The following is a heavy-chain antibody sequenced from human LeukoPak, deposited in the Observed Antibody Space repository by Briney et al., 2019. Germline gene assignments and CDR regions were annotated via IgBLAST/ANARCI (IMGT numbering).Heavy chain of an antibody. CDR3: ARGRGLFGVVIITHAGWFDP. CDR1: GGSFSGYY. D-gene: IGHD3-3*01. Sequence: KPSETLSLTCAVYGGSFSGYYWSWIRQPPGEGLEWIGEINHSGSTNYNPSLKSRVTISVDTSKNQFSLKLSSVTAADTAVYYCARGRGLFGVVIITHAGWFDPWGQGTLVTVSS. CDR2: INHSGST. V-gene: IGHV4-34*01. J-gene: IGHJ5*02.